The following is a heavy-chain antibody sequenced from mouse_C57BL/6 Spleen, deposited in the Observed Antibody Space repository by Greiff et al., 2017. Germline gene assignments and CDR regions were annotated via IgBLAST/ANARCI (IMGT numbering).Heavy chain of an antibody. V-gene: IGHV1-9*01. CDR1: GYTFTGYW. J-gene: IGHJ3*01. Sequence: VQLQQSGAELMKPGASVKLSCKATGYTFTGYWIEWVKQRPGHGLEWIGEILPGSGSTNYNEKFKGKATLTADTSSNTAYMQLSSLTTEDSAIYYCARGYYDCEGGRFAYWGQGTLVTVSA. CDR3: ARGYYDCEGGRFAY. D-gene: IGHD2-4*01. CDR2: ILPGSGST.